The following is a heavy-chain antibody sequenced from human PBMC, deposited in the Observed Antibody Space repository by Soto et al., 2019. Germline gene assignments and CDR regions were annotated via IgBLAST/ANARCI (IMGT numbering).Heavy chain of an antibody. V-gene: IGHV4-39*01. CDR2: IYYSGST. J-gene: IGHJ4*02. Sequence: SETLSLTCTVSGGSISSSSYYWGWIRQPPGKGLEWIGSIYYSGSTYYNPSLKSRVTISVDTSKNQFSLKLSSVTAADTAVYYCASFPLGRNPYYDFWRATFWGQGTLVTVSS. D-gene: IGHD3-3*01. CDR1: GGSISSSSYY. CDR3: ASFPLGRNPYYDFWRATF.